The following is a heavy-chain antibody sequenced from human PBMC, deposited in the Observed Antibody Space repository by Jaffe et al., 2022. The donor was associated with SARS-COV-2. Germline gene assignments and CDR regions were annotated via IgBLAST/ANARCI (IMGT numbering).Heavy chain of an antibody. J-gene: IGHJ4*02. CDR2: IKQDGSEK. Sequence: EVQLVESGGGLVQPGGSLRLSCAASGFTFSSYWMSWVRQAPGKGLEWVANIKQDGSEKYYVDSVKGRFTISRDNAKNSLYLQMNSLRAEDTAVYYCARAGSGFLLWFGEWDYWGQGTLVTVSS. CDR1: GFTFSSYW. V-gene: IGHV3-7*01. D-gene: IGHD3-10*01. CDR3: ARAGSGFLLWFGEWDY.